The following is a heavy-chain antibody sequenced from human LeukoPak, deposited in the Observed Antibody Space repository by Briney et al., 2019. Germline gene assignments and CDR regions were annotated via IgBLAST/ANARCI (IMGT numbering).Heavy chain of an antibody. CDR2: MNPNSGNT. Sequence: ASVKVSCKASGYTFTIYDINWVRQAPGQGLEWMGWMNPNSGNTGYAQKFQGRVTITRNTSISTAYMELSSLRSEDTAVYYCARYQGSGWSDAFDIWGQGTMVTVSS. J-gene: IGHJ3*02. D-gene: IGHD6-19*01. V-gene: IGHV1-8*01. CDR1: GYTFTIYD. CDR3: ARYQGSGWSDAFDI.